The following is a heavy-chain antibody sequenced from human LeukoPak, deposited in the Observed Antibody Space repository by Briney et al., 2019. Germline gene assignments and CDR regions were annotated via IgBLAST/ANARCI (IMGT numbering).Heavy chain of an antibody. Sequence: GRSLRLSCAASGFTFDDYAMHWVRQAPGKGLEWVSGISWNSGSIGYADSVKGRFTISRDNAKHSLYLQMSSLRAEDTALYYCAKEYSYYDSSGYFSADAFDIWGQGTMVTVSS. CDR1: GFTFDDYA. CDR3: AKEYSYYDSSGYFSADAFDI. J-gene: IGHJ3*02. CDR2: ISWNSGSI. D-gene: IGHD3-22*01. V-gene: IGHV3-9*01.